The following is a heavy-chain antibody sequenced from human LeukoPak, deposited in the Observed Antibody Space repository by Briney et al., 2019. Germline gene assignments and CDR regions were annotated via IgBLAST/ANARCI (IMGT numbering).Heavy chain of an antibody. D-gene: IGHD2-2*01. Sequence: ASVKVSCKASGYTFTGYYMHWMRQAPGQGLEWMGRINPNSGGTNYAQKFQGRVTMTRDTSISTAYMELSRLRSDDTAVYYCARAPRYCSSTSCLIFDYWGQGTLVTVSS. V-gene: IGHV1-2*06. CDR2: INPNSGGT. CDR1: GYTFTGYY. J-gene: IGHJ4*02. CDR3: ARAPRYCSSTSCLIFDY.